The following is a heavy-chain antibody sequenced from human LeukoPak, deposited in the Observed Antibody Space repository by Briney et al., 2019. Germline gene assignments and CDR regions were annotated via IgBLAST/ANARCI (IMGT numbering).Heavy chain of an antibody. CDR1: GFTFSSYG. D-gene: IGHD3-10*01. Sequence: PGRSLRLSCAASGFTFSSYGMRWVRQAPGKGLEWVAVISYDGSNKYYADSVKGRFTISRDNSKNTLYLQMNSLRAEDTAVYYCAKTYYYGSGSYSNYYYGMDVWGKGTTVTVSS. CDR2: ISYDGSNK. J-gene: IGHJ6*04. V-gene: IGHV3-30*18. CDR3: AKTYYYGSGSYSNYYYGMDV.